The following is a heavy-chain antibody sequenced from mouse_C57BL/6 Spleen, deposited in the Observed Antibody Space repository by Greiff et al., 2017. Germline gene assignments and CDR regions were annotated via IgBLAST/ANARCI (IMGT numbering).Heavy chain of an antibody. J-gene: IGHJ2*01. D-gene: IGHD5-5*01. V-gene: IGHV1-69*01. CDR1: GYTFTSYW. Sequence: QVQLQQPGAELVMPGASVKLSCKASGYTFTSYWMHWVKQRPGQGLEWIGEIDPSDSYTNYNQKFKGKSTLTVDKSSSTAYMQLSSLTSEDSAVYYCARGGDYHRGFDYWGQGTTLTVSS. CDR3: ARGGDYHRGFDY. CDR2: IDPSDSYT.